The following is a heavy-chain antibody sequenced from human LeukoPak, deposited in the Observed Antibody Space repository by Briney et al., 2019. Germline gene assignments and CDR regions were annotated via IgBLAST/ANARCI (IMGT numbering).Heavy chain of an antibody. CDR1: GFTFTNYW. J-gene: IGHJ5*02. CDR3: AKDLEGSGSP. V-gene: IGHV3-30*18. CDR2: ITYSGSNE. Sequence: GGSLRLSCAASGFTFTNYWMTWVRQAPGKGLEWVALITYSGSNEYYADSVKGRFTVSRDDSRNTAFLQMNSLRPEDTAVYYCAKDLEGSGSPWGQGTLVIVSS. D-gene: IGHD3-10*01.